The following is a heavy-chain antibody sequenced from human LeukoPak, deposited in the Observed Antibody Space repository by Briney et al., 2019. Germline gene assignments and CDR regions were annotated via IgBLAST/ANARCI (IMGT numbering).Heavy chain of an antibody. CDR2: IITIFGTA. Sequence: SVKVSCKTSGGTFSSYAISWVRQAPGQGLEWKGRIITIFGTANYAQKFQGRVTITTDESTSTAYMELSSLRSEDTAVYYCARGETTVTPYYYYYMDVWGKGTTVTVSS. D-gene: IGHD4-17*01. CDR1: GGTFSSYA. CDR3: ARGETTVTPYYYYYMDV. V-gene: IGHV1-69*05. J-gene: IGHJ6*03.